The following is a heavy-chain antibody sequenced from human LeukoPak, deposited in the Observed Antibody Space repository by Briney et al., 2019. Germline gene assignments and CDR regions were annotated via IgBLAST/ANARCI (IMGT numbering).Heavy chain of an antibody. Sequence: GRSLRLSRAASGFTFSSYAMHWVRQAPGKGLEWVAVISYDGSNKYYADSVKGRFTISRDNSKNTLYLQMNSLRAEDTAVYYCARVQYSSGWYFDYWGQGTLVTVSS. CDR3: ARVQYSSGWYFDY. D-gene: IGHD6-19*01. CDR2: ISYDGSNK. J-gene: IGHJ4*02. V-gene: IGHV3-30*04. CDR1: GFTFSSYA.